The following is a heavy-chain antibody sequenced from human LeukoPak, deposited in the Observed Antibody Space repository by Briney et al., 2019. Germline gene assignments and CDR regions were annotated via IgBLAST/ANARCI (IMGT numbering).Heavy chain of an antibody. V-gene: IGHV3-30*03. CDR1: GFTFSSYG. Sequence: GGSLRLSCAASGFTFSSYGMHWVRQAPGKGLEWVAVISYDGSNKYYADSVKGRFTISRDNSKNTLYLQMNSLRAEDTAVYYCARAKAYSTSCYGYWGQGTLVTVSS. CDR2: ISYDGSNK. CDR3: ARAKAYSTSCYGY. D-gene: IGHD2-2*01. J-gene: IGHJ4*02.